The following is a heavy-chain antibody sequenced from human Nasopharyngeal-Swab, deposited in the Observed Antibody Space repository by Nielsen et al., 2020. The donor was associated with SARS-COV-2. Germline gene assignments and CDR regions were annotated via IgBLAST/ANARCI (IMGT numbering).Heavy chain of an antibody. V-gene: IGHV4-34*01. J-gene: IGHJ6*03. CDR2: VSQGGGT. CDR3: ARGGAGVVPSPVLGLGPYCSYYYMDV. D-gene: IGHD2-2*01. Sequence: RQAPGKGLEWIGEVSQGGGTNYNPSLKNRVTTSVATSKNQFSLKLSSVTAAETAVYYCARGGAGVVPSPVLGLGPYCSYYYMDVWGKGTTATVSS.